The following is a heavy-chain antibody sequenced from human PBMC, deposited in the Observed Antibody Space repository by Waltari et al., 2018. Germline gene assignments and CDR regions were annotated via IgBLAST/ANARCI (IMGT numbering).Heavy chain of an antibody. V-gene: IGHV3-74*01. CDR1: GFTFSSYW. CDR3: TRTRYCSTTNCQVDWFDP. Sequence: EVQLVESGGGLVQPGGSLRLSCAASGFTFSSYWMHWVRQAPGKGLVWVSRINGDGGSTSYADSVKGRFTIPRDNANNTLYLQMNSLRAEDTAVYYCTRTRYCSTTNCQVDWFDPWGQGTLVTVSS. J-gene: IGHJ5*02. CDR2: INGDGGST. D-gene: IGHD2-2*01.